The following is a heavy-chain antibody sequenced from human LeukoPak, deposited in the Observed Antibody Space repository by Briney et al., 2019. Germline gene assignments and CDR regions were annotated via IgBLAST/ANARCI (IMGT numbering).Heavy chain of an antibody. Sequence: ASVKVSCKASGYTFTGYYMHWVRQAPGQGPEWMGWINPNNGGTKLAHKFQGRVTMTTDISISTAYMELSKMTSDDTAMYYCARDQGNGYYINWFDPWGQGTLVTVSS. D-gene: IGHD3-22*01. CDR3: ARDQGNGYYINWFDP. J-gene: IGHJ5*02. CDR2: INPNNGGT. V-gene: IGHV1-2*02. CDR1: GYTFTGYY.